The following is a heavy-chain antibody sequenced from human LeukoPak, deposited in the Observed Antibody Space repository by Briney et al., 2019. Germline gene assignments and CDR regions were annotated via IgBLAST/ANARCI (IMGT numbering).Heavy chain of an antibody. CDR1: GFIFSDYN. CDR3: AKDVSGSIDS. V-gene: IGHV3-43*02. D-gene: IGHD5/OR15-5a*01. J-gene: IGHJ4*02. Sequence: GGSLRLSCAASGFIFSDYNMHWVRQVPGKGLEWVSIISGDGGRTSYADSVKGRVTISRDNSKNSLYLQMNSLRTEDTAFYYCAKDVSGSIDSWGQGNSGHRLF. CDR2: ISGDGGRT.